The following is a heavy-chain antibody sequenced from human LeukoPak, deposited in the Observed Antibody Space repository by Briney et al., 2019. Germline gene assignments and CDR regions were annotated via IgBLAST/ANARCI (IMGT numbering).Heavy chain of an antibody. CDR1: GFIFSSYS. J-gene: IGHJ5*02. D-gene: IGHD6-13*01. CDR2: ISSSSSYI. CDR3: ARVSSSWTEDWFDP. V-gene: IGHV3-21*01. Sequence: GGSLRLSCAASGFIFSSYSMNWVRQAPGKGLEWVSSISSSSSYIYYADSVKGRFTISRDNAKNSLYLQMNSLRAEDTAVYYCARVSSSWTEDWFDPWGQGTLVTVSS.